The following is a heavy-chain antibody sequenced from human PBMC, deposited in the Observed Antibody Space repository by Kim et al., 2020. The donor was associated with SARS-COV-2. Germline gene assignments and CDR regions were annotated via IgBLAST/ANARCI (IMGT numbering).Heavy chain of an antibody. CDR2: IGTAGDT. Sequence: GGSLRLSCAASGFTFSSYDMHWVRQATGKGLEWVSAIGTAGDTYYPGSVKGRFTISRENAKNSLYLQMNSLRAGDTAVYYCARAAGDFWSGYYIRGDAFDIWGQGTMVTVSS. CDR1: GFTFSSYD. CDR3: ARAAGDFWSGYYIRGDAFDI. V-gene: IGHV3-13*01. D-gene: IGHD3-3*01. J-gene: IGHJ3*02.